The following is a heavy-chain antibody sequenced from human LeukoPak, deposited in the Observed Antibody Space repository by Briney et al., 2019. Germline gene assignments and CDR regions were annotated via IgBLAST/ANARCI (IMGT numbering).Heavy chain of an antibody. J-gene: IGHJ4*02. CDR2: IYYTGST. CDR3: ARTYIVVVTAKAPYYFDY. CDR1: GASIRSSSYY. V-gene: IGHV4-39*07. D-gene: IGHD2-21*02. Sequence: PSETLSLTCTVSGASIRSSSYYWGWIRQPPGKGLEWIGCIYYTGSTYYNPSLKSRLTISVDTSKNQFSLKLSSVTAADTAVYYCARTYIVVVTAKAPYYFDYWGQGTLVTVSS.